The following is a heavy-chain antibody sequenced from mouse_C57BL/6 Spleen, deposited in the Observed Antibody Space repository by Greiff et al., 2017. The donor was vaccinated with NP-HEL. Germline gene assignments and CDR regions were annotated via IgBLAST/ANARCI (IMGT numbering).Heavy chain of an antibody. CDR3: ARYLDGYYWYFDV. V-gene: IGHV1-82*01. CDR1: GYAFSSSW. CDR2: IYPGDGDT. Sequence: QVQLQQSGPELVKPGASVKISCKASGYAFSSSWMNWVKQRPGKGLEWIGRIYPGDGDTNYNGKFKGKATLTADKSSSTAYMQLSSLTSEDSAVYFCARYLDGYYWYFDVWGTGTTVTVSS. D-gene: IGHD2-3*01. J-gene: IGHJ1*03.